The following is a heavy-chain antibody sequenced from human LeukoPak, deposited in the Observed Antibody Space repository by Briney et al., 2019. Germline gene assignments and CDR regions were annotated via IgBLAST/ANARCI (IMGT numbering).Heavy chain of an antibody. CDR2: ISSGRSAI. J-gene: IGHJ4*02. D-gene: IGHD2-21*02. V-gene: IGHV3-48*02. CDR1: GFTFSNYN. Sequence: GGSLRLSCAASGFTFSNYNMNWVRQAPGKGLEWVSYISSGRSAIYYADSVKGRFTISRDNAKHSLYLQMNSLRDEDTAVYYCARAKNSDYYYVDYWGQGTLVTVSS. CDR3: ARAKNSDYYYVDY.